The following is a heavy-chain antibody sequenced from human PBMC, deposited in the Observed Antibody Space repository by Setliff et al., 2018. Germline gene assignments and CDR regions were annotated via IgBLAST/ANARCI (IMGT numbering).Heavy chain of an antibody. J-gene: IGHJ6*03. CDR3: ARLSGFQYMDV. Sequence: SETLSLTCTVSGDSMSGASIWSWIRQPPGKGLEFMGYVFPSGATKYDPYLKSRVTISVDTSKNQFSLKLTSVTAADTAVYYCARLSGFQYMDVWGEGTTVTVSS. V-gene: IGHV4-59*08. CDR2: VFPSGAT. D-gene: IGHD3-3*01. CDR1: GDSMSGAS.